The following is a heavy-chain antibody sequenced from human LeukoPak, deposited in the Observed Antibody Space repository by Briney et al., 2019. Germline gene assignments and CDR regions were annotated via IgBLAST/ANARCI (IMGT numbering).Heavy chain of an antibody. CDR3: ARDRREHYYYYYYMDV. CDR1: GVSFSTYY. V-gene: IGHV4-59*01. D-gene: IGHD5-24*01. J-gene: IGHJ6*03. Sequence: PSETLSLTCAVSGVSFSTYYWSWIRQPPGKGLEWIGYIYYSGSTNYNPSLKSRVTISVDTSKSQFSLKLNSVTAADTAVYYCARDRREHYYYYYYMDVWDKGTTVTVSS. CDR2: IYYSGST.